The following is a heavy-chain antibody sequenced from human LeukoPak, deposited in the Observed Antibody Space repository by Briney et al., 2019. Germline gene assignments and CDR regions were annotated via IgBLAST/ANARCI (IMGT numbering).Heavy chain of an antibody. CDR3: SRVGRSRSNYYMDV. Sequence: ASVKVSCKASGYTFTGYYMHWVRQAPGQGLEWMGWINPNSGGTNYAQKFQGRVTMTRDTSINTVYMEPTSLKSDDTAVYYCSRVGRSRSNYYMDVWGEGTTVTISS. V-gene: IGHV1-2*02. CDR2: INPNSGGT. CDR1: GYTFTGYY. J-gene: IGHJ6*03. D-gene: IGHD6-13*01.